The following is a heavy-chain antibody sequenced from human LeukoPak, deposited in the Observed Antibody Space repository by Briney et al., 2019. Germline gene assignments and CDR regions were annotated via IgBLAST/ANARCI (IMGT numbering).Heavy chain of an antibody. V-gene: IGHV1-8*01. CDR2: MNPNSGNT. J-gene: IGHJ5*02. CDR3: ARGIVRGVIIPHET. Sequence: ASVKVSCKASGYTFTSYDINWVRQATGQGLEWMGWMNPNSGNTGYAQKFQGRVTMTRNTSISTAYMELSSLRSEDTAVYCCARGIVRGVIIPHETWGQGTLVTVSS. CDR1: GYTFTSYD. D-gene: IGHD3-10*01.